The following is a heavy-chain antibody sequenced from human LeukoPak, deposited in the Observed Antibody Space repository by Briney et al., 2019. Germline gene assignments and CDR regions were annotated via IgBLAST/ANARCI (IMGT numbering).Heavy chain of an antibody. D-gene: IGHD3-22*01. J-gene: IGHJ4*02. V-gene: IGHV3-23*01. CDR1: GFTFSTYI. CDR3: ARDHESSGYPTSDY. Sequence: GGSLRLSCEASGFTFSTYIMTWVRQAPGKGLEWVSTIKAGAEATFYADSVKDRFTISRDNSKNTLYLQMNSLRADDTALYFCARDHESSGYPTSDYWAQGTLVTVSS. CDR2: IKAGAEAT.